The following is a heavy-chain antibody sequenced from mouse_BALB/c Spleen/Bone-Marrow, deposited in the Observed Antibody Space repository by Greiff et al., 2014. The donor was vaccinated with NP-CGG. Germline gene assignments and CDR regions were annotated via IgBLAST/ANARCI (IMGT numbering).Heavy chain of an antibody. CDR2: VDPANGNT. CDR1: GFNIKDTY. D-gene: IGHD3-1*01. Sequence: VQLKESGAELVKPGASVELSCTASGFNIKDTYMHWVKQRPEQGLEWIGRVDPANGNTKYDPKFQGKATITADTSSNTAYLQLSSLTSEDTAVYYCARFGVDYWGQGTTLTVSS. V-gene: IGHV14-3*02. CDR3: ARFGVDY. J-gene: IGHJ2*01.